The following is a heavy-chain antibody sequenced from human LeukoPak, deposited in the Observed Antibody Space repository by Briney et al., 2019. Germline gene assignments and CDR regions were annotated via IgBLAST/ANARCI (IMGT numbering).Heavy chain of an antibody. CDR3: ARDYPIAGRPRLFDY. Sequence: GGSLRLSCAASGFTFSTYSMNWVRQAPGKGLEWVSYIGSSGSPIYYADSVKGRFTISRDNAKNSLNLQMDSLRAEDTAVYYCARDYPIAGRPRLFDYWGQGTLVTVSS. CDR1: GFTFSTYS. V-gene: IGHV3-48*04. CDR2: IGSSGSPI. D-gene: IGHD6-6*01. J-gene: IGHJ4*02.